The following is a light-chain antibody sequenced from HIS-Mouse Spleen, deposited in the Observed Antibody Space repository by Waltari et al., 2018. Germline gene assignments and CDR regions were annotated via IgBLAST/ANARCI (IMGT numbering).Light chain of an antibody. J-gene: IGLJ2*01. V-gene: IGLV3-16*01. CDR3: LSADSSGTYPV. Sequence: SYELTQPPSVSVSLGQMARITCSGEALPKKYAYWYQQKPGQFPGLVIYKDSGRPSGIPERFSGSGSGTIVTLTISGVQAEDEADYYCLSADSSGTYPVFGGGTKLTVL. CDR1: ALPKKY. CDR2: KDS.